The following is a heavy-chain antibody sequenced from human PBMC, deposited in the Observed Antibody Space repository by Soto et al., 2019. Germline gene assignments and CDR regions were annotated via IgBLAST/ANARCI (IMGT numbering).Heavy chain of an antibody. CDR2: IWYDGSNK. V-gene: IGHV3-33*01. CDR3: ARWGCSGSNCNLNQRSFDL. CDR1: GFIFNEYG. J-gene: IGHJ4*02. Sequence: QVEQVESGGGVVQPGRSLRLSCAASGFIFNEYGMHWIRQAPGKGLEWVAVIWYDGSNKYYADSVRGRFTFSRDNSRNTMSLQMNSLRVEDTAIYYCARWGCSGSNCNLNQRSFDLWGQGTLVTVSS. D-gene: IGHD2-15*01.